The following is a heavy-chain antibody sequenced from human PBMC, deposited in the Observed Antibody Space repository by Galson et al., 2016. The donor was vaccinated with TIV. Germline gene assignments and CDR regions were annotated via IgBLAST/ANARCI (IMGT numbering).Heavy chain of an antibody. CDR3: ARRGPRGDTDY. CDR1: GFSLTTSGMC. J-gene: IGHJ4*02. V-gene: IGHV2-70*11. CDR2: IAWDDAK. Sequence: PALVKPTQTLTLTCTFSGFSLTTSGMCVSWIRQPPGKALEWLARIAWDDAKYYSTSLRTRLTISKGTSKNQVVLTMTNMDPVDTATYYCARRGPRGDTDYWGQGTFVTVSS.